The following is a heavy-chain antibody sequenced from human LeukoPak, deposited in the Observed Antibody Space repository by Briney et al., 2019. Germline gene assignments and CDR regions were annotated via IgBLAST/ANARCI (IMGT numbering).Heavy chain of an antibody. V-gene: IGHV3-30*18. CDR3: AKDLTPEDYYFDY. CDR1: GFTFSSYG. J-gene: IGHJ4*02. Sequence: GRSLRLSCAASGFTFSSYGMHWVRQAPGKGLEWVAAVSHDGGNKHSADSVKGRFTISKDNAKSTLSLQMNSLRAEDTAVYYCAKDLTPEDYYFDYWGQGTLVIVSS. D-gene: IGHD4-17*01. CDR2: VSHDGGNK.